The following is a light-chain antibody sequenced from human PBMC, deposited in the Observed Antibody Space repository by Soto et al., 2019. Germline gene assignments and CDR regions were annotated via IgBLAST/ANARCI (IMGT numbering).Light chain of an antibody. CDR2: RAS. CDR3: QQYNNWPRT. Sequence: EIVMTQSPATLSVSPGERATLSCRASQSVSSNLAWYQQKPGQAPRLIIYRASTRATGIPARFSGSGSGTEFTLTISSLQSEDFAVYNCQQYNNWPRTFGQGTKVEIK. V-gene: IGKV3-15*01. CDR1: QSVSSN. J-gene: IGKJ1*01.